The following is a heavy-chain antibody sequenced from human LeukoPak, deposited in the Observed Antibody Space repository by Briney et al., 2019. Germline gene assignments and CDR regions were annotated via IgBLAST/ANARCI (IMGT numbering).Heavy chain of an antibody. CDR2: IYYSGST. V-gene: IGHV4-39*07. CDR1: GGSISSSSYY. J-gene: IGHJ3*02. CDR3: ARASSAWEEYSFDI. Sequence: TSETLSLTCTVSGGSISSSSYYWGWIRQPPGKGLEWIGSIYYSGSTYYNASLKSRVTIPVDTSKNQFSLRLSSVTAADTAVYDCARASSAWEEYSFDIWGQGTMVTVSS. D-gene: IGHD6-19*01.